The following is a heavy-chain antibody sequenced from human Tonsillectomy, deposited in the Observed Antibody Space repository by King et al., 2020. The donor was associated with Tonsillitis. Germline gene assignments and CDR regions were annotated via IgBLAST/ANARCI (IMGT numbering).Heavy chain of an antibody. V-gene: IGHV3-48*01. CDR3: ASLWFGELFDY. CDR2: ISSSSSTI. Sequence: VQLVESGGGLVQPGGSLRLSCAASGFTFSSYSMNWVRQAPGKGLEWVSYISSSSSTIYYAESVKGRFTISRDNAKNSLYLQMNSLRAEDTAVYYCASLWFGELFDYWGQGTLVTVSS. D-gene: IGHD3-10*01. CDR1: GFTFSSYS. J-gene: IGHJ4*02.